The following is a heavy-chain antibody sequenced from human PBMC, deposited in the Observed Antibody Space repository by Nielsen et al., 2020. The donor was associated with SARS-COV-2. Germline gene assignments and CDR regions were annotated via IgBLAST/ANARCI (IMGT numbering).Heavy chain of an antibody. CDR3: VTYDETGFH. V-gene: IGHV3-11*04. CDR1: GFTFRNYY. D-gene: IGHD3-22*01. Sequence: GESLKISCAASGFTFRNYYMSWVHQAPGKGPEWVSYISRTSDTKYYADSVKGRFTISRDNGGHFLFLQLDSLRVEDTAVFYCVTYDETGFHWGQGTLVTVSS. CDR2: ISRTSDTK. J-gene: IGHJ4*02.